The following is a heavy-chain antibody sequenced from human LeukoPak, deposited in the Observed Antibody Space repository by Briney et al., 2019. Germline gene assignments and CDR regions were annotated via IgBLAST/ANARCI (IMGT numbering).Heavy chain of an antibody. Sequence: ASVKVSCKASGYTFTSYDINWVRQATGQGLEWMGWMNPNSGNTGYAQKFQGRVTIIADKSTNTAYMELSSLRFEDTAVYYCARDRDYCSGSTCYQPSDCWGQGTLVTVSS. J-gene: IGHJ4*02. D-gene: IGHD2-15*01. CDR2: MNPNSGNT. CDR1: GYTFTSYD. V-gene: IGHV1-8*01. CDR3: ARDRDYCSGSTCYQPSDC.